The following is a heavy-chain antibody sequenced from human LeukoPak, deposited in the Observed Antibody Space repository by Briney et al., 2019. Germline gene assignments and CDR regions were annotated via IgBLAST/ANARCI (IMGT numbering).Heavy chain of an antibody. J-gene: IGHJ4*02. CDR3: ARDQLVGAEYYFDY. CDR1: GFTVSSNY. Sequence: GGSLRLSCAASGFTVSSNYMSWVRQALGKGLEWVSVICSGGSTYYADSVKGRFTISRDNSKNTLYLQMNSLRAEDTAVYYCARDQLVGAEYYFDYWGQGTLVTVSS. D-gene: IGHD1-26*01. V-gene: IGHV3-66*02. CDR2: ICSGGST.